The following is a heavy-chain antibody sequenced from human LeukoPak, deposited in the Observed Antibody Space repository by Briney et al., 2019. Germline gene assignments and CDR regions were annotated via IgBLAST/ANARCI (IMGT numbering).Heavy chain of an antibody. CDR2: ISTYNGNT. CDR3: AREGSPFYYYYMDV. D-gene: IGHD2-15*01. CDR1: GYTLTSYG. Sequence: ASVKVSCTASGYTLTSYGISWVRQAPGQGLEWMGWISTYNGNTNYEQKFQGRVTMTTATSTSIAYMELRSLRSDDTAVYYSAREGSPFYYYYMDVWGKGTTVTVS. J-gene: IGHJ6*03. V-gene: IGHV1-18*01.